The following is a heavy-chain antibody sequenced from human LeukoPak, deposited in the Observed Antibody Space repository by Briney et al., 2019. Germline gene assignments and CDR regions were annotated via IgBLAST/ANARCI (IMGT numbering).Heavy chain of an antibody. J-gene: IGHJ6*03. CDR2: ITNSGGT. CDR1: GFTFSSYG. D-gene: IGHD6-19*01. Sequence: PGGTLRLSCAASGFTFSSYGMSWVRQAPGKGLEWVSIITNSGGTYYADSVKGRFTISRDNSKNSLYLQMISLRAEDTALYYCARVFSGWYGNYMDVWGKGTTVTVSS. V-gene: IGHV3-23*01. CDR3: ARVFSGWYGNYMDV.